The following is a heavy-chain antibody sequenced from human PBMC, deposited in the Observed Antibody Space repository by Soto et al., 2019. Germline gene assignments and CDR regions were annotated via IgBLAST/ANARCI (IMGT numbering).Heavy chain of an antibody. V-gene: IGHV1-8*01. Sequence: ASVKVSCKASGYTFTSYDINWVRQATGQGLEWMGWMNPNSGNTGYAQKFQGRVTMTRNTSISTAYMELSSLRSEDTAVYYCARKHSSSFHLVDPWGQGTLVTVSS. J-gene: IGHJ5*02. CDR2: MNPNSGNT. CDR3: ARKHSSSFHLVDP. CDR1: GYTFTSYD. D-gene: IGHD6-13*01.